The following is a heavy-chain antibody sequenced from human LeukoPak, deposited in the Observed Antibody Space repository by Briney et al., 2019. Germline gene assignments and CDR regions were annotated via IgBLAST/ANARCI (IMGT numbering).Heavy chain of an antibody. Sequence: PSETLSLTCIVSGGSISSHYWSWIRQTPGKGLEYIGYIYYSGSTDYNPSLKSRVTISLDTSKNQFSLNLSSVTAADTAVYYCARRSGVLDSRDSRYYFDHWGQGTLVTVSS. D-gene: IGHD3-22*01. CDR3: ARRSGVLDSRDSRYYFDH. CDR1: GGSISSHY. CDR2: IYYSGST. J-gene: IGHJ4*02. V-gene: IGHV4-59*11.